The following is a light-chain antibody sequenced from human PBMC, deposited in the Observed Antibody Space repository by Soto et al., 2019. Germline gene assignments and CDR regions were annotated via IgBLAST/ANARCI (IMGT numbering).Light chain of an antibody. V-gene: IGLV2-14*01. CDR1: SSDVGGYDY. CDR2: DVS. J-gene: IGLJ2*01. CDR3: RSYTSNSTL. Sequence: QSVLTQPASVTGSPGQSITISCTGTSSDVGGYDYVSWYQQHPGKAPKLMIYDVSNRPSGVSIRFSGSKSGNTASLTISGLQAEDEAHYYCRSYTSNSTLFGGGTKLTVL.